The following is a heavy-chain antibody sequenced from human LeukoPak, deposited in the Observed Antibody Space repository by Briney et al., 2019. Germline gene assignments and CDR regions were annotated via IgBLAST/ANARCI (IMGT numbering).Heavy chain of an antibody. CDR1: GYSFTNYW. D-gene: IGHD3-10*01. J-gene: IGHJ4*02. V-gene: IGHV5-51*01. Sequence: GESLKISCKGSGYSFTNYWIGWVRQMPGKGLGWMGIIYPGDSDTRYSPSFQGQVTISADKSISTAYLQWSGLKASDTAMYYCARHQSYYYGSGTYSDFWGQGTLVTVSS. CDR2: IYPGDSDT. CDR3: ARHQSYYYGSGTYSDF.